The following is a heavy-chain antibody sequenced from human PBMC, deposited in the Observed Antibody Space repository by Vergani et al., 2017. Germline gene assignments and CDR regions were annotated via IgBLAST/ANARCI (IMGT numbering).Heavy chain of an antibody. Sequence: EVQLLESGGDLVQPGGSLRLSCAASGFTFNHYAMNWVSQAPGKGLEWVSGISGSGGSTYYAGSVKGRFTISRDRSKNTLYLQMNSLSAGDTAVYYCAKANTRNSGYDYLYYYHAMDVWGQGTTVTVSS. D-gene: IGHD5-12*01. V-gene: IGHV3-23*01. J-gene: IGHJ6*02. CDR2: ISGSGGST. CDR3: AKANTRNSGYDYLYYYHAMDV. CDR1: GFTFNHYA.